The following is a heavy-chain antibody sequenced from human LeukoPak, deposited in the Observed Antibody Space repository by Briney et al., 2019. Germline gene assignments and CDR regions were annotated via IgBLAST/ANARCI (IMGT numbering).Heavy chain of an antibody. D-gene: IGHD3-22*01. CDR3: ARRRYYDGSCYLE. Sequence: PSETLSLTCSVSGDSVSRSDSYWDWIRQPPGKGLEWIGTIYYSGRTYYSPSLKSRVTMSVDPSNNQFSLTLRPVTAADTAVYYCARRRYYDGSCYLEWGQGTLLSVSS. V-gene: IGHV4-39*01. CDR2: IYYSGRT. CDR1: GDSVSRSDSY. J-gene: IGHJ1*01.